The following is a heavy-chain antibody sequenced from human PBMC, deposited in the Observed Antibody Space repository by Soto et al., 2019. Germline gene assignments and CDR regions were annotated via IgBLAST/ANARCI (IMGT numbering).Heavy chain of an antibody. Sequence: GESLKISCKGSGYIFTNYWIGWVRQMPGRGLEWMGIIHPRDSDTKYNPSFQDQVTVSADKSITTAYLHWSGLKASDTALYFCARSPVVASIDYYGMDVWGQGTTVTVSS. CDR3: ARSPVVASIDYYGMDV. D-gene: IGHD5-12*01. CDR2: IHPRDSDT. J-gene: IGHJ6*02. V-gene: IGHV5-51*01. CDR1: GYIFTNYW.